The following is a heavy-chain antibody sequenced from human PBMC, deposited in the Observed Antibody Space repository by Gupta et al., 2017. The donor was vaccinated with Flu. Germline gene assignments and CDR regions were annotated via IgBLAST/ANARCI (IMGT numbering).Heavy chain of an antibody. V-gene: IGHV1-46*01. Sequence: QVQLVQSGAEVKKPGASVKVSCKASGYTFTSYYMHWVRQAPGQGLEWMGIINPSGGSTSYAQKFQGRVTMTRDTSTSTVYMELSSLRSEDTAVYYCAREVAASMIVVVTLDTNWFDPWGQGTLVTVSS. CDR2: INPSGGST. CDR3: AREVAASMIVVVTLDTNWFDP. CDR1: GYTFTSYY. D-gene: IGHD3-22*01. J-gene: IGHJ5*02.